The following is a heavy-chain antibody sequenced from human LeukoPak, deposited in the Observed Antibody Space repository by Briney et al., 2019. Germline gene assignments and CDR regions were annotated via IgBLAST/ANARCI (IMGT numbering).Heavy chain of an antibody. CDR2: ISGSGGST. Sequence: GGSLRLSCAASGFTFSSYDMSWVRQAPGRGLEWVSAISGSGGSTYYADSVKGRFTISRDNSKSTLYLQMNSLKTEDTAVYYCTQHSRVAGTQNFDYWGQGTLVTVSS. V-gene: IGHV3-23*01. CDR1: GFTFSSYD. CDR3: TQHSRVAGTQNFDY. D-gene: IGHD6-19*01. J-gene: IGHJ4*02.